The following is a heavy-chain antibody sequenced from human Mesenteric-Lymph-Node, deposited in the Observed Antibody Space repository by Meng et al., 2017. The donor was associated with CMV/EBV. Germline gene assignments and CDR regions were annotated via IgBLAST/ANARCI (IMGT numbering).Heavy chain of an antibody. D-gene: IGHD1-26*01. CDR2: IQSDGNNR. CDR1: GFTFGSYG. J-gene: IGHJ4*02. CDR3: TKEGGAHD. V-gene: IGHV3-30*02. Sequence: GGSLRLSCAASGFTFGSYGMHWVRQAPGKGLEWVAFIQSDGNNRYYADSVKGRFTISRDNSKNTLYLQMNGQRSENAAVYYCTKEGGAHDWGQGTLVTVSS.